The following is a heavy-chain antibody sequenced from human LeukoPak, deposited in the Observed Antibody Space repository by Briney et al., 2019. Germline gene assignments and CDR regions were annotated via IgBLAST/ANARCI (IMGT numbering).Heavy chain of an antibody. V-gene: IGHV3-66*02. J-gene: IGHJ4*02. CDR3: ARDALIAAAGNGNY. D-gene: IGHD6-13*01. Sequence: PGGSLRLSCAASGFTVSSNYMSWVRQAPGKGLEWVSVIYSGGSTYYADSVKGRFTISRDNSKNTLYLQMNSLRAEDTAVYYCARDALIAAAGNGNYWGQGTLVTVSS. CDR2: IYSGGST. CDR1: GFTVSSNY.